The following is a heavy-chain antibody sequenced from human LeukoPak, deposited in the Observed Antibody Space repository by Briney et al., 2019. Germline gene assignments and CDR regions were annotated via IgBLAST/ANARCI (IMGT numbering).Heavy chain of an antibody. Sequence: PGGSLRLSCEASGFTFSSYAMHWVRQAPGKGLEWVAVISYDGSNKYSADSVKGRFTISRDNSKNTLYLQMNSLRAEDTAVYYCARERVYDSSGYYYVYDFDYWGQGTLVTVSS. D-gene: IGHD3-22*01. CDR3: ARERVYDSSGYYYVYDFDY. CDR2: ISYDGSNK. CDR1: GFTFSSYA. V-gene: IGHV3-30*04. J-gene: IGHJ4*02.